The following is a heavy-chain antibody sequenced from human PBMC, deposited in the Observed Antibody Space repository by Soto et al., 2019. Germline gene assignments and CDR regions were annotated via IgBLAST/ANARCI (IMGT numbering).Heavy chain of an antibody. CDR3: ATGAQSNDFWSGKYYYYYMDV. V-gene: IGHV1-18*01. D-gene: IGHD3-3*01. CDR1: GYTFTSYG. J-gene: IGHJ6*03. CDR2: ISAYNGNT. Sequence: QVQLVQSGAEVKKPGASVKVSCKASGYTFTSYGISWVRQAPGQGLEWMGWISAYNGNTNYAQKLQGRVTMTTDTSTSSAYMELRSLRSDDTAVSYCATGAQSNDFWSGKYYYYYMDVWGKGTTVTVSS.